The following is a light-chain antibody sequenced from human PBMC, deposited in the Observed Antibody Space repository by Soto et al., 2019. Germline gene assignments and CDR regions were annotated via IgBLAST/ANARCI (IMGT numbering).Light chain of an antibody. Sequence: DIQMTQSPATLSGSVGDRVTITCRASQTISSWLAWYQQKPGKAPKLLIYKASTLKSGVPSRFSGSGSGTEYTLTIISLQPDEFATYYCQHYNSYSEAFGQGTKVDI. J-gene: IGKJ1*01. CDR3: QHYNSYSEA. V-gene: IGKV1-5*03. CDR2: KAS. CDR1: QTISSW.